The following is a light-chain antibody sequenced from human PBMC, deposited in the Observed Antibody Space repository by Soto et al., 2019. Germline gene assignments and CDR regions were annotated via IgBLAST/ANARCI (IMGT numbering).Light chain of an antibody. CDR3: VLYMGSGISV. Sequence: QSALTQPPSASGSPGQSVAISCTGTSSDVGGYNYVSWYQQHPGKAPKLMIYEVNKRPSGVPDRFSGSKSGNTASLTVSGLQAEDEADYYCVLYMGSGISVFGGGTKLTVL. CDR1: SSDVGGYNY. V-gene: IGLV2-8*01. CDR2: EVN. J-gene: IGLJ3*02.